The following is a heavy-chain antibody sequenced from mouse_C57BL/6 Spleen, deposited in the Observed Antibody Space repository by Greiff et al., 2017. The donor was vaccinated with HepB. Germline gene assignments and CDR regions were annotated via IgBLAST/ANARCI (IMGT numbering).Heavy chain of an antibody. CDR3: ARERGFTTIVAKGFVDY. D-gene: IGHD1-1*01. CDR1: GYTFTSYW. Sequence: VQLQQSGAELVKPGASVKLSCKASGYTFTSYWMHWVKQRPGQGLEWIGMIHPNSGSTNYNEKFKTKATLTVDKSSSTAYMQLSSLTSEDSAVYYCARERGFTTIVAKGFVDYWGQGTTLTVSS. V-gene: IGHV1-64*01. J-gene: IGHJ2*01. CDR2: IHPNSGST.